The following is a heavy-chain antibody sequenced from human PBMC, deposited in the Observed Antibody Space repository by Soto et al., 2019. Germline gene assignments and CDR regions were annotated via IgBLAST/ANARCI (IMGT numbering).Heavy chain of an antibody. J-gene: IGHJ4*02. V-gene: IGHV1-18*01. CDR3: ASGQAMAQFDY. CDR2: ISAYNGNT. D-gene: IGHD5-18*01. CDR1: GYTFTSYG. Sequence: QVQLVQSGAEVKKPGASVKVSCKASGYTFTSYGISWVRQAPGQGLEWMGWISAYNGNTKYAQNRQGRVTMPTDTPTSTAYLELRSLGSDDTAVYNCASGQAMAQFDYWGPGTLVTVSS.